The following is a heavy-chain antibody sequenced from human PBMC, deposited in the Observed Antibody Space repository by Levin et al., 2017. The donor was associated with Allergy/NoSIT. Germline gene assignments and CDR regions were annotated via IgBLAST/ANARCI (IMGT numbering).Heavy chain of an antibody. CDR3: ARGLAAAGDY. CDR1: GFTFSSYS. CDR2: ISSSSSYI. V-gene: IGHV3-21*01. Sequence: LSLTCAASGFTFSSYSMNWVRQAPGKGLEWVSSISSSSSYIYYADSVKGRFTISRDNAKNSLYLQMNSLRAEDTAVYYCARGLAAAGDYWGQGTLVTVSS. J-gene: IGHJ4*02. D-gene: IGHD6-13*01.